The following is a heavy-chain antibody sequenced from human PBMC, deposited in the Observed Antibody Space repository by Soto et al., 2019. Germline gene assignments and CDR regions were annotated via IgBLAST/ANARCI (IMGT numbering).Heavy chain of an antibody. CDR1: GYSFTTSW. V-gene: IGHV5-51*01. Sequence: GESLKISCKASGYSFTTSWIGWVRQMPGKGLEWMGIIFTSDSDTRYSPSFQGQVTISVDKSISTAYLQWSSLKASDTAMYYCARRPGSWFDPWGQGTLVTVSS. J-gene: IGHJ5*02. CDR2: IFTSDSDT. CDR3: ARRPGSWFDP. D-gene: IGHD3-10*01.